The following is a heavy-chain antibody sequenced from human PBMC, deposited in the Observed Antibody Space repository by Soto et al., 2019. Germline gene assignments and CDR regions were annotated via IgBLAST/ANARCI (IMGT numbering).Heavy chain of an antibody. D-gene: IGHD6-13*01. V-gene: IGHV4-59*01. CDR3: AKDPLYSSREGMDV. J-gene: IGHJ6*02. CDR1: GGSISSYY. CDR2: IYYSGST. Sequence: KTSETLSLTCTVSGGSISSYYWSWIRQPPGKGLEWIGYIYYSGSTNYNPSLKSRVTISVDTSKNQFSLKLSSVTAADTAVYYCAKDPLYSSREGMDVWGQGTTVTVSS.